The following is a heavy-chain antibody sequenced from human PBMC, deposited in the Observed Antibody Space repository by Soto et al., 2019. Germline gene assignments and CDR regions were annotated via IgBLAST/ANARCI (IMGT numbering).Heavy chain of an antibody. Sequence: SGPTLVNPTQTLTLTCTFSGFSLSTSGVGVGWIRQPPGKALEWLALIYWDDDKRYSPSLKSRLTITKDTSKNQMVLTMTNMEPVDTATYYCAHSLIGYYYDSSGSNWFDPWGQGTLVTVSS. V-gene: IGHV2-5*02. D-gene: IGHD3-22*01. CDR3: AHSLIGYYYDSSGSNWFDP. J-gene: IGHJ5*02. CDR1: GFSLSTSGVG. CDR2: IYWDDDK.